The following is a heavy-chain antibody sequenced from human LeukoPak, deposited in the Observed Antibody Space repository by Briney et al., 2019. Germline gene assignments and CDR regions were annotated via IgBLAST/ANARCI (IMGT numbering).Heavy chain of an antibody. V-gene: IGHV3-23*01. CDR1: GFTFSSYA. J-gene: IGHJ4*02. CDR2: ISGTGGST. CDR3: ARVNVLVAEGFDY. Sequence: GGSLRLSCAASGFTFSSYAMSWVRQAPGKGLEWVSAISGTGGSTYYADAVKGRFTISRDNSKNTLYLQMNSLRAEDTALYYCARVNVLVAEGFDYWGQGTLVTVSS. D-gene: IGHD2-21*01.